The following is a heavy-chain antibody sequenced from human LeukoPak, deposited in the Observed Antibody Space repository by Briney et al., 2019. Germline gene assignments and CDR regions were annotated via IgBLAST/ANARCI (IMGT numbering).Heavy chain of an antibody. Sequence: PGGSLRLSCGASGFPLSSYSINWFRQAPGKGLEWVAYISASGSNIYYVDSVKGRFTVSRDNPKSSLFLQMNSPRAEDTAVYYCARVKGSYFDYWGQGALVTVSS. V-gene: IGHV3-48*01. CDR3: ARVKGSYFDY. D-gene: IGHD2-15*01. J-gene: IGHJ4*02. CDR2: ISASGSNI. CDR1: GFPLSSYS.